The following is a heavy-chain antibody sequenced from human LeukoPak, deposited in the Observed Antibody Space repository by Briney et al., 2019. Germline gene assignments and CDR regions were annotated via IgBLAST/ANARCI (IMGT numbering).Heavy chain of an antibody. J-gene: IGHJ6*03. CDR3: ASLMTTTHYYYMDI. CDR1: GLSVSSKY. Sequence: GGSLRLSCAASGLSVSSKYMSWVRQAPGKGLEWVSGIFSGDSAYHADSVKGRFTISRDNSKNTLYLQMNSLRPEDTAVYFCASLMTTTHYYYMDIWGKGTTVTVSS. CDR2: IFSGDSA. V-gene: IGHV3-53*01. D-gene: IGHD1-1*01.